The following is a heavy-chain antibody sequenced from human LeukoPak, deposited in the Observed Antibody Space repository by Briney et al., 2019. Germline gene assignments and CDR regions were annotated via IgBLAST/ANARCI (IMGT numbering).Heavy chain of an antibody. CDR3: ARSVLGYSYGLHIDH. J-gene: IGHJ4*02. V-gene: IGHV4-59*01. CDR2: IHYRGST. CDR1: GGSISSYY. Sequence: SETLSLTCTVSGGSISSYYWSWIRQPPGKGLEWIGYIHYRGSTNYNPSLKNRVTISVDTSKNQFSLKLSSLTAADTAVYYCARSVLGYSYGLHIDHWGQGTLVTVSS. D-gene: IGHD5-18*01.